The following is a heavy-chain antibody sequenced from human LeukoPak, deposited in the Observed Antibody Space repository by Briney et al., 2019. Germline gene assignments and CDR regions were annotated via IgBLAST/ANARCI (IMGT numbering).Heavy chain of an antibody. CDR1: GFTFRSYW. CDR2: IKQDGSEK. J-gene: IGHJ4*02. Sequence: PGGSLRLSCAASGFTFRSYWMSWVRQAPGKGLEWVANIKQDGSEKYYVDSVKGRFTISRDNAKNSLYLQMNSLRAEDTAVYYCARGNSSGGDWGQGTLVTVSS. CDR3: ARGNSSGGD. D-gene: IGHD6-19*01. V-gene: IGHV3-7*02.